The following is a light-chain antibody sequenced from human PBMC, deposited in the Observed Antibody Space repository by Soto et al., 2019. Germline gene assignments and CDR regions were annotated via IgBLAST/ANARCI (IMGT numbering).Light chain of an antibody. J-gene: IGKJ3*01. CDR2: GAS. Sequence: EIVMTQSPGTLSLSPGETATLSCRASQSVSSNYVAWFHQKPGQAPRLLIYGASSRATGVPDRFSASGSGTDFTLTISRLAPEDFAVYYCQQYGRSPFTFGPGTKVDIK. CDR3: QQYGRSPFT. V-gene: IGKV3-20*01. CDR1: QSVSSNY.